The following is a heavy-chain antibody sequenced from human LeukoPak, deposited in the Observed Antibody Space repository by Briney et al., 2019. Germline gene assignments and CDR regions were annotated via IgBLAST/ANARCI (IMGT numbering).Heavy chain of an antibody. D-gene: IGHD5-18*01. CDR3: AREWIQLWTHYYYYYGMDV. CDR1: GGTFISYA. CDR2: IIPIFGTA. J-gene: IGHJ6*02. Sequence: SVKVSCKASGGTFISYAISWVRQAPGQGLEWMGGIIPIFGTANYAQKFQGRVTITADESTSTAYMELSSLRSEDTAVYYCAREWIQLWTHYYYYYGMDVWGQGTTVTVSS. V-gene: IGHV1-69*01.